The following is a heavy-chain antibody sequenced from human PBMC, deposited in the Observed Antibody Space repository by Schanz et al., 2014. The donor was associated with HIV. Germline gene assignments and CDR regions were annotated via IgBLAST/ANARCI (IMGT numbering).Heavy chain of an antibody. Sequence: EVQLLESGGGVVQPGGSLRLSCAVSGITFSGFTFSNYGMSWVRPAPGKGLEWVSTISAGVGTASYADSVKGRFTISRDNSKKMLFLQMNRLRAEDTAVYYCAIRTPMISFGAFDIWGRGTMVTVSS. V-gene: IGHV3-23*01. J-gene: IGHJ3*02. CDR3: AIRTPMISFGAFDI. CDR2: ISAGVGTA. D-gene: IGHD3-16*01. CDR1: GITFSGFTFSNYG.